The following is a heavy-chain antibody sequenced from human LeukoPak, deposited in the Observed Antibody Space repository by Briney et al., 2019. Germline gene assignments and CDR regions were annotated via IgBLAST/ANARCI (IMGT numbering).Heavy chain of an antibody. V-gene: IGHV4-59*01. CDR1: GGSISTYY. Sequence: SETLSLTCTVSGGSISTYYWNWIRQPPGKGLEWIGYMYYSGTTNYNPSLRSRVIISADTSKNQFSLQVSSVTAADTAVYYCARQQIYVDTGLVDYFGYWGQGILVTVSS. CDR2: MYYSGTT. CDR3: ARQQIYVDTGLVDYFGY. J-gene: IGHJ4*02. D-gene: IGHD5-18*01.